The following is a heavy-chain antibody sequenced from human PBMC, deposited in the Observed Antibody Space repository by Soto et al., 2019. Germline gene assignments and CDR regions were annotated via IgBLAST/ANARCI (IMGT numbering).Heavy chain of an antibody. CDR1: GGFISRRNQY. Sequence: QLQLQESGPGLVKPSETLSLTCTVSGGFISRRNQYLGWIRQPPGKGLEWVGSAYYSGNTYHNPSLETRLTISADTAKNHFSLRLSSVTAADTAVYYVDRGNDYVRESNRHYYFDHWGQGALVTVSS. CDR2: AYYSGNT. J-gene: IGHJ4*02. CDR3: DRGNDYVRESNRHYYFDH. V-gene: IGHV4-39*02. D-gene: IGHD3-16*02.